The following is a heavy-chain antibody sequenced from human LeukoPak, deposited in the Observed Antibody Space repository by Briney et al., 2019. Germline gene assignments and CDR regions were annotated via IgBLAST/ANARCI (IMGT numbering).Heavy chain of an antibody. CDR3: AKDVVGATSH. D-gene: IGHD1-26*01. V-gene: IGHV3-30*18. CDR1: GFTFSSYG. J-gene: IGHJ4*02. CDR2: ISCDGSNK. Sequence: GGSLRLSCAASGFTFSSYGMHWVRQAPGKGLEWVAVISCDGSNKYYADSVKGRFTISRDNSKNTLYLQMNSLRAEDTAVYYCAKDVVGATSHWGQGTLVTVSS.